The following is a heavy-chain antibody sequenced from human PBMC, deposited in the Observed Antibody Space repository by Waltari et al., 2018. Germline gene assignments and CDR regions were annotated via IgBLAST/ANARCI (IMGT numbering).Heavy chain of an antibody. CDR2: INPDGSQK. D-gene: IGHD3-10*01. J-gene: IGHJ4*02. CDR3: TTLARGESGDY. CDR1: GFPFIPYW. V-gene: IGHV3-7*01. Sequence: EVQLVESGGGLVQPGGSLRLSCAVSGFPFIPYWMKWIRQAPGKGLEWVANINPDGSQKFYVDSVKGRFTVSRDNAQNSLYLQMNNLRAEDTAVYYCTTLARGESGDYWGQGTLVTVSS.